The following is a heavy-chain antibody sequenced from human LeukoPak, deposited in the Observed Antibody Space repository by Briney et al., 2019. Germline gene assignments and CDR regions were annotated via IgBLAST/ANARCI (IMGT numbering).Heavy chain of an antibody. V-gene: IGHV1-24*01. J-gene: IGHJ3*02. CDR2: FDPEDGET. Sequence: ASVKVSCKVSGYTLTELSMHWVRQAPGKGLEWMGGFDPEDGETIYAQKFQGRVTMTEDTSTDTAYMELSSLRSEDTAVYYCAIPPEGMVRGEEGAFDIWGQGTMVTVSS. CDR3: AIPPEGMVRGEEGAFDI. CDR1: GYTLTELS. D-gene: IGHD3-10*01.